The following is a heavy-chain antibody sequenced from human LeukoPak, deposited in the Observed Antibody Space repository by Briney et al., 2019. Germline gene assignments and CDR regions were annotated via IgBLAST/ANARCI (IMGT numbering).Heavy chain of an antibody. CDR1: GGSISSYY. D-gene: IGHD3-22*01. CDR3: ARFYDYYDSSGYSVQYFDY. CDR2: IYYSGST. J-gene: IGHJ4*02. V-gene: IGHV4-59*01. Sequence: PSETLSLTCTVSGGSISSYYWSWIRQPPGKGLEWIGYIYYSGSTNYNPSLKSRVTISVDTSKNQFSLKLSSVTAADTAVYYCARFYDYYDSSGYSVQYFDYWGQGTLVTVSS.